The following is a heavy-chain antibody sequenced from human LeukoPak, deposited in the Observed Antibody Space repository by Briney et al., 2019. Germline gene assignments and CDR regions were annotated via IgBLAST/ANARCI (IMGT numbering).Heavy chain of an antibody. CDR3: ATRDV. Sequence: PSETLSLTCSVYGGXFSIYYWSWIRQPPGKGLEWIGEINHSGSTNYNPSLKSRVTISVDTSKNQFSLRLSSVAAADTAVYYCATRDVWGQGTTVTVSS. V-gene: IGHV4-34*01. J-gene: IGHJ6*02. CDR1: GGXFSIYY. CDR2: INHSGST.